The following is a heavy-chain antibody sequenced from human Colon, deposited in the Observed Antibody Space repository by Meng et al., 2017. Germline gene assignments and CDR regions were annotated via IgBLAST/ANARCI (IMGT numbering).Heavy chain of an antibody. CDR2: TYQKGRL. Sequence: VLLRGWGLGLVKPSGTLSLTCTVSGGAITSSDWWSWVRQTPGKGLGWIGETYQKGRLNYNPSLKSRVTISVDKSKNQFSLNMTSVTAADTAVYYCAREVVVAGTRNWLDPWGQGILVTVSS. CDR1: GGAITSSDW. D-gene: IGHD6-19*01. V-gene: IGHV4-4*02. CDR3: AREVVVAGTRNWLDP. J-gene: IGHJ5*02.